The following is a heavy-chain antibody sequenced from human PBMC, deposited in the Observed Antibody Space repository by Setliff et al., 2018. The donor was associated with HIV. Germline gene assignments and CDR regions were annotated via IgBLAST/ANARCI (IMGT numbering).Heavy chain of an antibody. V-gene: IGHV4-39*07. CDR2: IYYSGST. CDR1: GGSISSSSYY. D-gene: IGHD2-15*01. Sequence: PSETLSLTCTVSGGSISSSSYYWGWIRQPPGKGLEWIGSIYYSGSTYYNPSLKSRVTISVDTSKNQFSLKLSSVTAADTAVYYCARVGRRVVVAATDSWGQGTLVTVSS. J-gene: IGHJ4*02. CDR3: ARVGRRVVVAATDS.